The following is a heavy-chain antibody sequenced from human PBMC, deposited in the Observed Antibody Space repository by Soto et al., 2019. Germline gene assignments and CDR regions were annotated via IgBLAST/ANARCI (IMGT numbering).Heavy chain of an antibody. D-gene: IGHD5-18*01. V-gene: IGHV4-30-4*01. Sequence: QVQLQESGPGLVKPSQILSLMCTVSGAPISGGDYHWSWIRQPPGKGLEWIGYIFPSGAPHYKSSLGSRITMSVETSKSHFPLKLTSVTAADTAVYFCARGSAAKRYFDLWGRGTLVTVSS. CDR1: GAPISGGDYH. CDR3: ARGSAAKRYFDL. CDR2: IFPSGAP. J-gene: IGHJ2*01.